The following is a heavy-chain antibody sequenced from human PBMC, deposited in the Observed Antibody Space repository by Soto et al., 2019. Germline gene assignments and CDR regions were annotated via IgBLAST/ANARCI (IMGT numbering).Heavy chain of an antibody. D-gene: IGHD3-22*01. CDR2: ISAYNGNT. J-gene: IGHJ4*02. CDR1: GYTFNSYG. CDR3: ARSDYYDSSDPFDY. Sequence: GASVKVSCKASGYTFNSYGISWVRQAPGQGLEWMGWISAYNGNTNYAQKLQGRVTMTTDTSTSTAYMELRSLRSDDTAVYYCARSDYYDSSDPFDYWGQGTLVTVSS. V-gene: IGHV1-18*01.